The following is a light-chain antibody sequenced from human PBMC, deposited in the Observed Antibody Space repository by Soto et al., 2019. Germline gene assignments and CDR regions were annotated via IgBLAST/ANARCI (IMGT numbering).Light chain of an antibody. V-gene: IGLV2-8*01. CDR3: SSYAGRNNFYV. CDR2: EVS. CDR1: RSDVGTYNY. J-gene: IGLJ1*01. Sequence: QLVLTQPPSASGSPGQSVTISCTGTRSDVGTYNYVSWYQQHPGKAPKLIIYEVSKRPSGVPDRFSGSKSGNTASLTVSGLQAEDEADYYCSSYAGRNNFYVFGTGTKLTVL.